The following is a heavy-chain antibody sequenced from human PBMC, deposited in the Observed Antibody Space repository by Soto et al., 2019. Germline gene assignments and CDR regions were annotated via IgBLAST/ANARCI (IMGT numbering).Heavy chain of an antibody. CDR2: LSWNSGSV. D-gene: IGHD2-15*01. V-gene: IGHV3-9*01. Sequence: GGSLRLSCAASGFTFDDYAMHWVRQAPGRGLEWVSGLSWNSGSVGYADSVKGRFTISRDNAKNSLYLQMNSLRAEDTALYYSVKGRSVYWSCARCERREYFYYCGMDVWGQGTTVTVSS. CDR3: VKGRSVYWSCARCERREYFYYCGMDV. J-gene: IGHJ6*02. CDR1: GFTFDDYA.